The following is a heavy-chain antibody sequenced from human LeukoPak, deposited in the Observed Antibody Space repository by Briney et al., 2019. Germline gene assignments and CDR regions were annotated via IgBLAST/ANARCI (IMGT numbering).Heavy chain of an antibody. D-gene: IGHD3-10*01. CDR3: ARLGMVRGVPSWFDP. CDR2: IYYSGST. CDR1: GVSISSYY. J-gene: IGHJ5*02. Sequence: PSETLSLTCTVSGVSISSYYWSWIRQPPGKGLEWIGYIYYSGSTNYNPSLKSRVTISVDTSKNQFSLKLSSVTAADTAVYYCARLGMVRGVPSWFDPWGQGTLVTVSS. V-gene: IGHV4-59*01.